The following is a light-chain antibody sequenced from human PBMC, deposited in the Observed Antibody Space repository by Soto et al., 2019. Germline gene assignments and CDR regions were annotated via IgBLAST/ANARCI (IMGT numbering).Light chain of an antibody. CDR2: DVS. V-gene: IGLV2-14*01. J-gene: IGLJ2*01. Sequence: SALTQPASVSGSPGQSITISCTGTSSDVGGYNYVSWYQQHPGKAPKLMIYDVSNRPSGVSNRFSGSKSGNTASLTISGLQAEDEADYYCSSYTSSSTLGVFGGGTQLTVL. CDR1: SSDVGGYNY. CDR3: SSYTSSSTLGV.